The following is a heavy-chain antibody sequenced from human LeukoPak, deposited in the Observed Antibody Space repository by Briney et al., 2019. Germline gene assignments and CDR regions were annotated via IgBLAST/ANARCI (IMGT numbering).Heavy chain of an antibody. V-gene: IGHV4-34*01. J-gene: IGHJ5*02. CDR2: INHSGST. Sequence: SETLSLSCAVYGGSFSGYYWSWIRQPPGKGLEWIGEINHSGSTNYNPSLKSRVTISVDTSKNQFSLKLSSVTAADTAVYYCARGRLYGSAPIGDAWGQGTLVTVSS. CDR3: ARGRLYGSAPIGDA. D-gene: IGHD3-10*01. CDR1: GGSFSGYY.